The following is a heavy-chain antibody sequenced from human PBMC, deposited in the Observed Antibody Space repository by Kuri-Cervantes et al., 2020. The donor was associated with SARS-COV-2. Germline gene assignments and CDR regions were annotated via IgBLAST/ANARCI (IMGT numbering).Heavy chain of an antibody. J-gene: IGHJ4*02. D-gene: IGHD3-3*01. V-gene: IGHV3-49*03. CDR3: TTDPRGYDFWSGYYSPRKKIADY. CDR1: GFTFGDYA. CDR2: IRSKAYGGTT. Sequence: GGSLRLSCTASGFTFGDYAMSWFRQAPGKGLEWVGFIRSKAYGGTTEYAASVKGRFTISRDDSKSIAYLQTNSLKTEDTAVYYCTTDPRGYDFWSGYYSPRKKIADYWGQGTLVTVSS.